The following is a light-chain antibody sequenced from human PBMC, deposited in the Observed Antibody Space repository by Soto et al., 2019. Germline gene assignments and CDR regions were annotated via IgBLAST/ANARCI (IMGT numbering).Light chain of an antibody. CDR3: QHRTNWLIT. CDR1: QSISSF. V-gene: IGKV1-39*01. CDR2: IAS. J-gene: IGKJ5*01. Sequence: DIQMTQSPSSLSASVGARVSITCRANQSISSFLSWYQVKPGKAPKILIYIASSLQSGVPSRFSGSGSGTEFSLTISSLQPEDFAVYYCQHRTNWLITFGQGTRLEIK.